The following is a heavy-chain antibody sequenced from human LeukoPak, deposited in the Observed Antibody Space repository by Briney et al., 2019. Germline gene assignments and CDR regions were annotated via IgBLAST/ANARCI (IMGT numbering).Heavy chain of an antibody. V-gene: IGHV4-59*08. CDR1: GGSISSYY. Sequence: SETLSLTCTVSGGSISSYYWSWIRQPPGKGLEWIGYIYYSGSTNYNPSLKSRVTISVDTSKNQFSLKLSSVTAADTAVYYCARLDFGDAFDIRGQGTMVTVSS. CDR3: ARLDFGDAFDI. D-gene: IGHD3-16*01. J-gene: IGHJ3*02. CDR2: IYYSGST.